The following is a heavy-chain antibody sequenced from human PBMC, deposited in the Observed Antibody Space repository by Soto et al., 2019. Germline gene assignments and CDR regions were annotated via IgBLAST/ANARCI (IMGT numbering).Heavy chain of an antibody. CDR3: ARVGGFGATTIDY. J-gene: IGHJ4*02. Sequence: SETLSLTCTVSGGSVSTYYWSWIRQPPGKGLEWIAYIYYSGSTYYNPSLKSRVTISVDTSKNQFSLKLSSVTAADTAVYYCARVGGFGATTIDYWGQGTLVTVSS. D-gene: IGHD3-10*01. CDR2: IYYSGST. CDR1: GGSVSTYY. V-gene: IGHV4-59*08.